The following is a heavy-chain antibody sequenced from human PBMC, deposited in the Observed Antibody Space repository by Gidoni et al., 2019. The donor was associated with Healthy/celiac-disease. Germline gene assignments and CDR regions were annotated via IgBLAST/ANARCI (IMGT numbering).Heavy chain of an antibody. D-gene: IGHD1-1*01. CDR2: ISYDGSNK. V-gene: IGHV3-30*01. CDR1: GFTFSRYA. CDR3: ARDHDRNYYYYGMDV. Sequence: QVQLVESGGGVVQPGRSLRLSCAASGFTFSRYAMHWVRQAPGKGLEWVAVISYDGSNKYYADSVKGRFTISRDNSKNTLYLQMNSLRAEDTAVYYCARDHDRNYYYYGMDVWGQGTTVTVSS. J-gene: IGHJ6*02.